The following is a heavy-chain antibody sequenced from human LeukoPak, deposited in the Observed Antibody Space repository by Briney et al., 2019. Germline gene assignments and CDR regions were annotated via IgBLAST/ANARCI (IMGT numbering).Heavy chain of an antibody. D-gene: IGHD3-9*01. Sequence: GGSLRLSCAASAFTCSNYAMRWVRQAPGKGLEWVSAITGSGGNTYYADSVKGRFTSSRNNSKNTVFLQMNSLRAEDTAVYYCAKWGDYDVLTGYYVSDCWGQGTMVTVS. CDR2: ITGSGGNT. V-gene: IGHV3-23*01. J-gene: IGHJ4*02. CDR1: AFTCSNYA. CDR3: AKWGDYDVLTGYYVSDC.